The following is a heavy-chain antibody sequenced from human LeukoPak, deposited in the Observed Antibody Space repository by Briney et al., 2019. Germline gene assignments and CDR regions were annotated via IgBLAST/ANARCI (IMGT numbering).Heavy chain of an antibody. CDR1: GFSFSTYA. V-gene: IGHV3-23*01. D-gene: IGHD6-19*01. CDR3: AKSLEGAVAEGFDY. CDR2: ISGNGGSR. J-gene: IGHJ4*02. Sequence: HPGGSLRLSCAASGFSFSTYAMTWVRQAPGKGLEWVSAISGNGGSRYYADSVKGRFTISRDNFKNTVYLQMDSLRTEDTAVYYCAKSLEGAVAEGFDYWGQGTLVTVSS.